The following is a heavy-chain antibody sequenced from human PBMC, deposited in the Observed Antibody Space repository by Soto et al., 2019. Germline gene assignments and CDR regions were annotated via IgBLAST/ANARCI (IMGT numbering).Heavy chain of an antibody. J-gene: IGHJ6*02. CDR1: GYTFTSYG. CDR3: ARPYSTGAYYYYGMAV. CDR2: ISAYNGNT. D-gene: IGHD6-25*01. Sequence: ASVKVSCKASGYTFTSYGISWVRQAPGQGLEWMGWISAYNGNTNYAQKPQGRVTMTTDTSTSTAYMELRSLRSDDTAVYYCARPYSTGAYYYYGMAVWDQGTTGTVSS. V-gene: IGHV1-18*04.